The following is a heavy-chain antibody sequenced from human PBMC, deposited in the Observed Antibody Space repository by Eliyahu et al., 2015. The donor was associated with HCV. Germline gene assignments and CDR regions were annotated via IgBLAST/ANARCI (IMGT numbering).Heavy chain of an antibody. CDR3: ARDWYGGNSERGFDF. J-gene: IGHJ4*02. Sequence: QVQLVQPGAEVKKPGASVKVSCKASGYTFTAYYIHWLRQAPGQGLEWMGWINPNSDGTNYAQKFQGRVTMTRDTSISTAYMELSRLRSDDTAVYYCARDWYGGNSERGFDFWGQGTLVTVSS. CDR2: INPNSDGT. V-gene: IGHV1-2*02. CDR1: GYTFTAYY. D-gene: IGHD4-23*01.